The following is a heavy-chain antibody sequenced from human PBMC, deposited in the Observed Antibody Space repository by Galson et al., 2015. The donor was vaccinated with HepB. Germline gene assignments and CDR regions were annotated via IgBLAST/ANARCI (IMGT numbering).Heavy chain of an antibody. V-gene: IGHV3-30*02. J-gene: IGHJ4*02. Sequence: SLRLSCAASGFTFSSYGMHWVRQAPGKGLEWVAFIRYDGSNKYYADSVKGRFTISRDNSKNTLYLQMNSLRAEDTAVYYCATIHQRWLQYNSDYWGQGTLVTVSS. CDR1: GFTFSSYG. D-gene: IGHD5-24*01. CDR3: ATIHQRWLQYNSDY. CDR2: IRYDGSNK.